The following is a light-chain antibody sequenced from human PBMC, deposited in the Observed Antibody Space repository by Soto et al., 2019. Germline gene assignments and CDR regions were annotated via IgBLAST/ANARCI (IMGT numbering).Light chain of an antibody. Sequence: QSVLTQSPSASASLGASVKLTCTLTGGHSSYAIAWHQQQPEKGPRYLMKVNGDGSHNKGDGIPDRFSGSSSGAERYLTISSLQSEDEADYYCQTWGTGIRVFGGGTKVTVL. CDR2: VNGDGSH. V-gene: IGLV4-69*01. CDR3: QTWGTGIRV. J-gene: IGLJ3*02. CDR1: GGHSSYA.